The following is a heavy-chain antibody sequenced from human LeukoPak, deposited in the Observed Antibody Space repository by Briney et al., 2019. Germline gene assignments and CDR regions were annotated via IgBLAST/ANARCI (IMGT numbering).Heavy chain of an antibody. CDR1: GFTFSSYA. CDR2: ISGSGGST. V-gene: IGHV3-23*01. J-gene: IGHJ6*02. D-gene: IGHD6-19*01. CDR3: AKVSDPIAVAGYYYYGMDL. Sequence: PGGSLRLSCAASGFTFSSYAMSWVRQAPGKGLEWVSAISGSGGSTYYADSVKGRFTISRDNSKNTLYLQMNSLRAEDTAVYYCAKVSDPIAVAGYYYYGMDLWGQGTTVTVSS.